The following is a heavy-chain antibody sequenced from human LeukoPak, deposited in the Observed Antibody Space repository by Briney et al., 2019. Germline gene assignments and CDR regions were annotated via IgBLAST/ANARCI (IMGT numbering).Heavy chain of an antibody. D-gene: IGHD6-19*01. J-gene: IGHJ4*02. Sequence: PSETLSLTCAVYGGSFSGYYWSWIRQPPGKGLEWIGEIYHSGSTNYNPSLKSRVTISVDKSKNQFSLKLSSVTAADTAVYYCARGRHSSGWYYDYFDYWGQGTLVTVSS. V-gene: IGHV4-34*01. CDR3: ARGRHSSGWYYDYFDY. CDR1: GGSFSGYY. CDR2: IYHSGST.